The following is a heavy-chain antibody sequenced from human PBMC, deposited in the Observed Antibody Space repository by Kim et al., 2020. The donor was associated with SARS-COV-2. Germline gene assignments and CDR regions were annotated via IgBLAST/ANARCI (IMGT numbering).Heavy chain of an antibody. CDR3: AREGMSSVGKAARPGNWFDP. V-gene: IGHV1-46*01. CDR1: GYTFTSYY. D-gene: IGHD6-6*01. CDR2: INPSGGST. J-gene: IGHJ5*02. Sequence: ASVKVSCKASGYTFTSYYMHWVRQAPGQGLEWMGIINPSGGSTSYAQKFQGRVTMTRDTSTSTVYMELSSLRSEDTAVYYCAREGMSSVGKAARPGNWFDPWGQGTLVTVSS.